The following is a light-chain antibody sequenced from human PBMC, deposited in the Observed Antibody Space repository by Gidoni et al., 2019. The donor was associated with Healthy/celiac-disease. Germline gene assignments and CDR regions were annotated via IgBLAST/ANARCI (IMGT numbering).Light chain of an antibody. CDR2: GAS. J-gene: IGKJ2*01. CDR1: QSVSSN. CDR3: QQYNNWPPGRT. Sequence: EIVMTQSPATLSVSPGERATLSCRARQSVSSNLAWYQQKPGQAPRLLIYGASTRATGIPARFSGSGSGTEFTLTISSLQSEDFAVYYCQQYNNWPPGRTFGQGTKLEIK. V-gene: IGKV3-15*01.